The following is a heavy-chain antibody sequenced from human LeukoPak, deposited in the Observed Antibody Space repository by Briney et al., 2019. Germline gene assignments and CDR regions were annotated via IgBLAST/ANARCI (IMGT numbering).Heavy chain of an antibody. CDR3: VRDKTAVDTYFDY. D-gene: IGHD2-21*02. CDR2: INPNSGAT. V-gene: IGHV1-2*02. CDR1: GGTFSSYA. J-gene: IGHJ4*02. Sequence: ASVKVSCKASGGTFSSYAISWVRQAPGQGLEWMGWINPNSGATVYAQKFQGRVTMTRDTSIHTVYMELSRLKSDDTAIYYCVRDKTAVDTYFDYWGQGTLVTVSS.